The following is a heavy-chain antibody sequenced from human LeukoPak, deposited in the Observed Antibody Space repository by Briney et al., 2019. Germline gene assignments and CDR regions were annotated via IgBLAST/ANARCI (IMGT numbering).Heavy chain of an antibody. CDR1: GFTLSTHD. Sequence: GGPLRLSCAASGFTLSTHDMVWVRQITGKGLEWVSAIGAAGGTYYPGSVKGRFTISRENAKNSLYLQMNSLRVGDTAVFYCAIGWERGFDCWGQGTLVTVSS. CDR2: IGAAGGT. CDR3: AIGWERGFDC. J-gene: IGHJ4*02. V-gene: IGHV3-13*01. D-gene: IGHD1-26*01.